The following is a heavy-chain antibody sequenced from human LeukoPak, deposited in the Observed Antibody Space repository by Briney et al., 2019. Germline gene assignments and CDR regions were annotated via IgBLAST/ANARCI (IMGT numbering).Heavy chain of an antibody. J-gene: IGHJ3*02. V-gene: IGHV3-53*01. CDR1: GFTVSTNY. CDR2: IYTGGNT. D-gene: IGHD5-18*01. CDR3: AREELRYGAFDI. Sequence: PGGSLRLSCAASGFTVSTNYMTWVRQTPGQGLEWVSVIYTGGNTYYADSVKGRFTMSRDNSKNTLYLQMNSLRAEDTAVYYCAREELRYGAFDIWGQGTMVTVSS.